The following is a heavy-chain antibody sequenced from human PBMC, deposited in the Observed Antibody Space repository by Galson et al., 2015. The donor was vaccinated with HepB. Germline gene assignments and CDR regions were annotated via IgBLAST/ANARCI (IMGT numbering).Heavy chain of an antibody. D-gene: IGHD3-10*01. V-gene: IGHV4-39*01. Sequence: SETLSLTCIVSGGSISSSSYYWGWIRQPPGKGLEWIGSIYYSGSTYYNPSLKSRVTISVDTSKNQFSLELSSVTAADAAVYYCARRAAYYYGSGSWYYFDYWGQGTLVTVSS. CDR3: ARRAAYYYGSGSWYYFDY. CDR2: IYYSGST. CDR1: GGSISSSSYY. J-gene: IGHJ4*02.